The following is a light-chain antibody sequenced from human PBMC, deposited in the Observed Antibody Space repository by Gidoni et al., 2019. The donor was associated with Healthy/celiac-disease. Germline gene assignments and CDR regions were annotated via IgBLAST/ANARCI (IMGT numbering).Light chain of an antibody. V-gene: IGKV3-11*01. CDR2: DAS. CDR3: QHRSYWLT. CDR1: QIVSSY. J-gene: IGKJ4*01. Sequence: EIVVTESPATVSLSPRERATLYCRDIQIVSSYLAWYQQTPDQAHMLIIYDASNRATGIPAWFSGSGSGKDFILTISSLEHEDFAVYYCQHRSYWLTFGGGTKVEIK.